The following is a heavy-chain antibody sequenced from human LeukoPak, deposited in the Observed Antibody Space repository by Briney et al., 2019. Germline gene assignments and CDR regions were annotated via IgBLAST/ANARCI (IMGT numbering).Heavy chain of an antibody. CDR3: ARAPHTSPTDYYFDF. CDR1: GDSVTSDNFY. Sequence: SETLSLTCNVSGDSVTSDNFYWAWIRQPPGRGPEWIGTVYRSGSAYHNPSLKSRLTISIDTSKNQFSLKLTSVTAADTALYFCARAPHTSPTDYYFDFWGPGTLVTVSS. J-gene: IGHJ4*02. V-gene: IGHV4-39*07. CDR2: VYRSGSA. D-gene: IGHD1-14*01.